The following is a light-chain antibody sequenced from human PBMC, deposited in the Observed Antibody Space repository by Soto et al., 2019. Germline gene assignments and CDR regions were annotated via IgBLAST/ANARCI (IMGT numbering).Light chain of an antibody. J-gene: IGKJ1*01. CDR2: TAS. V-gene: IGKV1-27*01. CDR3: QKYNSAPWT. Sequence: DIQMTQSPTSLSASVGDRVTITCRASQGIKKNLAWYQQKPGSVPKVLIYTASTLQSGVPSRFSGSGSGTDFTLTISSLQPEDVATYYCQKYNSAPWTFGQGTKVEVK. CDR1: QGIKKN.